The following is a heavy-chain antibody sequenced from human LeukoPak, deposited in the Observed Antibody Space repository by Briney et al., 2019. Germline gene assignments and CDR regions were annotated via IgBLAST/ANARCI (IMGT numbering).Heavy chain of an antibody. CDR2: INPNSGGT. Sequence: GASVKVSCKASGYTFTGYYMHWVRQAPGQGLERMGWINPNSGGTNYAQKFQGWVTMTRDTSISTAYMELSRLRSDDTAVYYCARGGLTYSSSIGYNWFDPWGQGTLVTVSS. D-gene: IGHD6-13*01. V-gene: IGHV1-2*04. CDR3: ARGGLTYSSSIGYNWFDP. J-gene: IGHJ5*02. CDR1: GYTFTGYY.